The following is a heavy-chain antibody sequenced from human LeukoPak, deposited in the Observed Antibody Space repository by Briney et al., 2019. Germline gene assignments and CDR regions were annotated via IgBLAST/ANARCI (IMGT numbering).Heavy chain of an antibody. CDR3: ARVYKGVVTMVRGVNWFDP. CDR2: ISWNSGSI. V-gene: IGHV3-9*01. D-gene: IGHD3-10*01. Sequence: GRSLRLSCAASGFTFDDYAMHWVRQAPGKGLEWVSGISWNSGSIGYADSVKGRFTISGDNAKNSLYLQMNSLRAEDTAVYYCARVYKGVVTMVRGVNWFDPWGQGTLVTVSS. J-gene: IGHJ5*02. CDR1: GFTFDDYA.